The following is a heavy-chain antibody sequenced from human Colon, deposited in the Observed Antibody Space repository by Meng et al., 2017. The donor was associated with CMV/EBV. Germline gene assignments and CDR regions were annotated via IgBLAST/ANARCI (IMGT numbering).Heavy chain of an antibody. CDR3: AGVRDSGAHYGPWFDP. CDR1: GFTFNDYA. CDR2: IRNKANSYTT. J-gene: IGHJ5*02. D-gene: IGHD4-17*01. V-gene: IGHV3-72*01. Sequence: GESLKISCTASGFTFNDYALSWVRQAPGKGLEWVGRIRNKANSYTTEYAASVKGRFTISRDDSKDSVFLQMNSLKTDDTAVYYCAGVRDSGAHYGPWFDPWGQGTLVTVSS.